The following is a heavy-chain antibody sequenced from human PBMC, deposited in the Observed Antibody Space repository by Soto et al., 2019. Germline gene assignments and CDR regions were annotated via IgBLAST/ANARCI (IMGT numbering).Heavy chain of an antibody. CDR1: GFTFSSYG. CDR3: AKGSLVWNASWLEDYFDY. J-gene: IGHJ4*02. Sequence: QVQLVESGGGVVQPGRSLRLSCAASGFTFSSYGMHWVRQAPGKGLEWVALISNHGSNKYYADSVKGRFTISRDNYKNTVYLQLNSRRGEDTTVYYCAKGSLVWNASWLEDYFDYWGQRTLVPISS. CDR2: ISNHGSNK. V-gene: IGHV3-30*18. D-gene: IGHD1-1*01.